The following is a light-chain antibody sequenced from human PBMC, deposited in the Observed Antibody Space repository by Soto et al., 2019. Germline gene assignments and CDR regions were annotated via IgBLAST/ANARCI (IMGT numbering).Light chain of an antibody. Sequence: DIQMTQSPSSLSASVGDRVTITCRASQSISSYLNWYQQKPGKAPKLLIYAASSLQSGVPSRFSGSGSGTDFSLTISSLQPEDFATYYCQQSYSTPRTFVQWNKLESK. CDR2: AAS. J-gene: IGKJ2*01. CDR3: QQSYSTPRT. CDR1: QSISSY. V-gene: IGKV1-39*01.